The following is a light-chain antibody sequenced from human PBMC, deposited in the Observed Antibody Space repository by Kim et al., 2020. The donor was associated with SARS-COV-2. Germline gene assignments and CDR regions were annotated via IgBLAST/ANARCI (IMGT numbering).Light chain of an antibody. V-gene: IGLV3-1*01. CDR1: KLGDKY. CDR2: QDT. CDR3: QAWDSNTYV. J-gene: IGLJ1*01. Sequence: SYELTQPPSVSVSPGQTANITCSGDKLGDKYVCWYQQKPGQSPVLVTYQDTKRPSGIPERFSGPNSGTTATLTISGTQAMDEADYYCQAWDSNTYVFGSGTKVTVL.